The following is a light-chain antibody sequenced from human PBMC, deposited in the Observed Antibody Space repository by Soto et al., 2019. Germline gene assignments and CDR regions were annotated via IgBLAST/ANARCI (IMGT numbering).Light chain of an antibody. CDR1: HNISIY. V-gene: IGKV3-11*01. J-gene: IGKJ2*01. CDR2: DAS. Sequence: VVLTQSPATLSLSPGETASLSCRATHNISIYLAWYQQKLGQPPRLLIFDASNRATGIPARFIGSGSGTDFTLTVSSLEPEDFALYFWQQRSNWPPNTFGQGTKLEMK. CDR3: QQRSNWPPNT.